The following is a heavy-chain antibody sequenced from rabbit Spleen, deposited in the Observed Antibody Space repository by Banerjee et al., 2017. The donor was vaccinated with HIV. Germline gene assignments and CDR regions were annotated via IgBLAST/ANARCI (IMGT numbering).Heavy chain of an antibody. D-gene: IGHD8-1*01. V-gene: IGHV1S40*01. CDR3: ARDTGSSFSTYGMDL. CDR2: IYSSSSGST. Sequence: QSLEESGGDLVKPGASLTLTCTASGFSFSSSDYMCWVRQAPGKGLEWIACIYSSSSGSTYYASWAKGRFTCSKTSSTTVTLQMTSLTAADTATYFCARDTGSSFSTYGMDLWGQGTLVTVS. CDR1: GFSFSSSDY. J-gene: IGHJ6*01.